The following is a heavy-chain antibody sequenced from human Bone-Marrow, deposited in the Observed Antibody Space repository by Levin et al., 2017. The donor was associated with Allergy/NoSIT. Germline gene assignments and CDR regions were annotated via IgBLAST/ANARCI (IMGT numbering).Heavy chain of an antibody. D-gene: IGHD3-22*01. CDR2: VSPYNGKT. J-gene: IGHJ4*02. CDR3: ARENYDSSGYYLHFDH. CDR1: GYTFSSFV. V-gene: IGHV1-18*01. Sequence: NPGESLKISCKASGYTFSSFVISWVRQAPGQGLEWMGWVSPYNGKTKYVEKFQGRVTMTTDRSTSTAYMELKILRSDDTAVYYCARENYDSSGYYLHFDHWGQGTLVTVSS.